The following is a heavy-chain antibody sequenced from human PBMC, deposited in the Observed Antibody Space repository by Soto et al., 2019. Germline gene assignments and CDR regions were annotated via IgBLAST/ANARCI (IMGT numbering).Heavy chain of an antibody. CDR2: IYYSGST. CDR1: GGSISSYY. CDR3: ARVWGYYFDY. V-gene: IGHV4-59*01. J-gene: IGHJ4*02. D-gene: IGHD2-21*01. Sequence: QVQLQESGPGLVKPSETLSLTCTVSGGSISSYYWSWIRQPPGKGLEWIGYIYYSGSTNYNPSLTSRVTISVDTSKNQFSLKLSSVTAADTAVYYWARVWGYYFDYWGQGTLVTVSS.